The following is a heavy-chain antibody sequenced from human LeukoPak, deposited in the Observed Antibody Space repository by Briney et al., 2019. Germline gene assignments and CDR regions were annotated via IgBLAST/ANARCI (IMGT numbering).Heavy chain of an antibody. J-gene: IGHJ4*02. CDR2: IYYSGSS. V-gene: IGHV4-61*01. CDR1: GGSVSSGIYS. CDR3: AREGPYYFDY. Sequence: SETLSLTCTVSGGSVSSGIYSWSWIRQPPGKGLEWIGYIYYSGSSNYNPSLMSRVAISVDTSKNQFSLKLGSVTAADAAVYYCAREGPYYFDYWGQGTLVTVSS.